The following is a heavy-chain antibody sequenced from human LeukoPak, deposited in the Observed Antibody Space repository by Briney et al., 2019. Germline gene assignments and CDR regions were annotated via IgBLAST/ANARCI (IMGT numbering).Heavy chain of an antibody. Sequence: GGSLRLSCAASGFSFSNAWMSWVRQAPGKGREWVGRIKSKTDGGTTEYAAPVKGRLNISRDDSKNTLYLQMNSLKTEDTAVYYCTTDSSSSSYYWGQGTLVTVSS. D-gene: IGHD6-6*01. CDR2: IKSKTDGGTT. CDR3: TTDSSSSSYY. CDR1: GFSFSNAW. J-gene: IGHJ4*02. V-gene: IGHV3-15*01.